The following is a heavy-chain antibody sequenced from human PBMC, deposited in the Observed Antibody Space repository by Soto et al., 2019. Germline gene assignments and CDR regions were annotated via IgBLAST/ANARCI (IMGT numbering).Heavy chain of an antibody. V-gene: IGHV4-59*01. CDR1: GGSINSYY. J-gene: IGHJ4*02. D-gene: IGHD3-10*01. Sequence: TSETLSLTCTVSGGSINSYYSSWIRQPPGKGLEWIGYIYYSGTTNYNPSLKSRVTISVDTSKNQFSLKLSSVTAADTAVYYRARATYYRYYFDDWGQGTLVTVSS. CDR2: IYYSGTT. CDR3: ARATYYRYYFDD.